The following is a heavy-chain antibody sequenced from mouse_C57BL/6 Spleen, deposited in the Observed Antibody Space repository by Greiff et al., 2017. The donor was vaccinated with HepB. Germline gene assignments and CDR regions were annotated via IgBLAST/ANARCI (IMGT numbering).Heavy chain of an antibody. CDR2: IYPGNGDT. J-gene: IGHJ4*01. Sequence: QVQLKESGAELVRPGASVKMSCKASGYTFTSYNMHWVKQTPRQGLEWIGAIYPGNGDTSYNQKFKGKATLTVDKSSSTAYMQLSSLTSEDSAVYFCARVTTVVAEYYYAMDYWGQGTSVTVSS. CDR3: ARVTTVVAEYYYAMDY. CDR1: GYTFTSYN. V-gene: IGHV1-12*01. D-gene: IGHD1-1*01.